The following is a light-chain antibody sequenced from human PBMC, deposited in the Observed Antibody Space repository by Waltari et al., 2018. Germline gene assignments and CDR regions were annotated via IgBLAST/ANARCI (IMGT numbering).Light chain of an antibody. V-gene: IGKV3-11*01. J-gene: IGKJ2*01. CDR3: QQRSNWPPYT. CDR1: QSVSNY. CDR2: DAS. Sequence: EIVLTQSPATLSLSPGERATISCRASQSVSNYLAWYQQKPGQTPRLLMYDASNRAAGIPARFSGSGSGTDFTLTISSLEPEDFALYYCQQRSNWPPYTFGQGTKVEI.